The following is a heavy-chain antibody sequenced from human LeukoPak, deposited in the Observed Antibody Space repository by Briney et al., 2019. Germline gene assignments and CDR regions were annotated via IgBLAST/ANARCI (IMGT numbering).Heavy chain of an antibody. CDR3: AKDVGGSSPTNWFDP. D-gene: IGHD6-6*01. Sequence: GGSLRLSCAASGFTFSSYAMSWVRQAPGNGLEWVSAISGSGGSTYYADSVKGRFTISRDNSKNTLYLQMNSLRAEDTAVYYCAKDVGGSSPTNWFDPWGQGTLVTVSS. V-gene: IGHV3-23*01. CDR1: GFTFSSYA. J-gene: IGHJ5*02. CDR2: ISGSGGST.